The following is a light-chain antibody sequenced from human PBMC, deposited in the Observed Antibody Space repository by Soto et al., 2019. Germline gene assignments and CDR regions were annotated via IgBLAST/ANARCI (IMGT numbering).Light chain of an antibody. J-gene: IGKJ1*01. CDR2: DAS. V-gene: IGKV3-11*01. Sequence: EIVLAQSPATLSLSPGEGATLSCRASQSVSSYLAWYQQKPGQAPRLLIYDASNRATGIPARFSGSGSGTDFTLTISSLQSEDFAVYYCQQYNNWPRTFGQGTKVDIK. CDR1: QSVSSY. CDR3: QQYNNWPRT.